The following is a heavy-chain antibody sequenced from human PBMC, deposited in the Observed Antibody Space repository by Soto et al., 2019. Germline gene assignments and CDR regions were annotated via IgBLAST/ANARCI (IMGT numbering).Heavy chain of an antibody. J-gene: IGHJ4*02. CDR3: TTDIKKVQWLPAGDDY. CDR2: IKSKTDGGTT. D-gene: IGHD6-19*01. V-gene: IGHV3-15*01. Sequence: PGGSLRLSCAASGFTFSNALMSWVRQAPGKGLEWVGRIKSKTDGGTTDYAAPVKGRFTISRDDSKNTLYLQMNSLKTEDTAVYYCTTDIKKVQWLPAGDDYWGQGNLVTVSS. CDR1: GFTFSNAL.